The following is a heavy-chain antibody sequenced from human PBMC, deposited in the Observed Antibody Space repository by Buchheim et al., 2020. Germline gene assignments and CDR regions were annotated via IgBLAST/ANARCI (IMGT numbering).Heavy chain of an antibody. CDR1: GFTFTSYS. CDR3: VRANTTGAYYFDY. D-gene: IGHD1-1*01. CDR2: ISSSGMYI. J-gene: IGHJ4*02. Sequence: EVQLVESGGGLVKPGGSLGLSCATSGFTFTSYSLGWVRQAPGKGLEWVSSISSSGMYIYYADSVKGRFTISRDNAKNSLYLQMSGLRGEDTAVYYCVRANTTGAYYFDYWGQGTL. V-gene: IGHV3-21*01.